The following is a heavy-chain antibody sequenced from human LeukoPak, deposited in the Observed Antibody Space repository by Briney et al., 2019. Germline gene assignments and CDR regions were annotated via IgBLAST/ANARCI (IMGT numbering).Heavy chain of an antibody. CDR3: ARDYREHYYYYGMDV. Sequence: PGRSLRLSCVVSGFTFSSYGMHWVRQAPGKGLEWVAVIWYDGSNKYYADSVKGRFTISRDNSKNTLYLQMNSLRAEDTAVYYCARDYREHYYYYGMDVWGQGTTVTVSS. D-gene: IGHD1-1*01. CDR1: GFTFSSYG. CDR2: IWYDGSNK. J-gene: IGHJ6*02. V-gene: IGHV3-33*08.